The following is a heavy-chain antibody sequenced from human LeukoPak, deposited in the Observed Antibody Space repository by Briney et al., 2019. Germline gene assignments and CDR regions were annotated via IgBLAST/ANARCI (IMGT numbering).Heavy chain of an antibody. J-gene: IGHJ5*02. CDR1: GGSISSYY. V-gene: IGHV4-59*01. CDR2: IYYSGST. Sequence: PSETLSLTCTVSGGSISSYYWSWIRQPPGKGLEWIGYIYYSGSTNYNPSLKSRVTISVDTSKNQFSLKLSSVTAADTAVYYCARRRLRGYSGYDIDHWFDPWGQGTLVTVSS. CDR3: ARRRLRGYSGYDIDHWFDP. D-gene: IGHD5-12*01.